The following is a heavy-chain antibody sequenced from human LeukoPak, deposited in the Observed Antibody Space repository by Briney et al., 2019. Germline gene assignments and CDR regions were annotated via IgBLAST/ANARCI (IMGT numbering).Heavy chain of an antibody. CDR3: ARALSGSYFY. D-gene: IGHD1-26*01. CDR2: TSHDGGKK. V-gene: IGHV3-30*03. J-gene: IGHJ4*02. Sequence: GGSLRLSCEASGFTFNTYAMHCVRQAPGKGLEWGAVTSHDGGKKYYADSVKGRVTISRDISKNTLYLQMNSLRTEDTAVYYCARALSGSYFYWGQGTLVTVSS. CDR1: GFTFNTYA.